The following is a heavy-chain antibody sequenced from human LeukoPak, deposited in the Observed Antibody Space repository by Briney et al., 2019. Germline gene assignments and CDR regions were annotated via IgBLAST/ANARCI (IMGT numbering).Heavy chain of an antibody. D-gene: IGHD5-18*01. Sequence: KPSETLSLTCAVYGGSFSGYYWSWIRQPPGKGLEWIGEINHSGSTNYNPSLKSRVTISVDTSKNQFSLKLSSVTAADTAVYYCARTRGYSYGLDYYYYMDVWGKGTTVTISS. J-gene: IGHJ6*03. CDR2: INHSGST. CDR3: ARTRGYSYGLDYYYYMDV. CDR1: GGSFSGYY. V-gene: IGHV4-34*01.